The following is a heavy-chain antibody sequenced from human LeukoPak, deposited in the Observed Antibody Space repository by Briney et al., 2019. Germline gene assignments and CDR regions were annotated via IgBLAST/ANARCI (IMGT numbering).Heavy chain of an antibody. CDR2: IYYSGST. CDR1: GGSISNYY. J-gene: IGHJ4*02. D-gene: IGHD3-10*01. Sequence: SETLSLTCTVSGGSISNYYWSWIRQPPGKGLEWIGYIYYSGSTNYNPSLKSRVTISVDTSKNQFSLKLSSVTAADTAVYYCARDSYYYGSGLDYWGQGTLVTVSS. V-gene: IGHV4-59*12. CDR3: ARDSYYYGSGLDY.